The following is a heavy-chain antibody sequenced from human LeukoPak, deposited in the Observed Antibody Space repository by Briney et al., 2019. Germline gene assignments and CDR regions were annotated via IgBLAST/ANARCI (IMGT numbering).Heavy chain of an antibody. CDR1: GYTFTGYY. V-gene: IGHV1-2*02. Sequence: ASVKVSCKASGYTFTGYYMHWVRQAPGQGLEWMGWINPNSGGTNYAQKFQGRVTMTRDTSISTAYMELSRLRSDDTAVYYCARDPYYYDSSGYFPQPSWGQGTLVTVSS. D-gene: IGHD3-22*01. CDR2: INPNSGGT. CDR3: ARDPYYYDSSGYFPQPS. J-gene: IGHJ4*02.